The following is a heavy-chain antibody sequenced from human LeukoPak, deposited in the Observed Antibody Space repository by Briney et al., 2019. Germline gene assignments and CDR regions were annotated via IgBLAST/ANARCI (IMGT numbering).Heavy chain of an antibody. Sequence: GGSLRLSCAASGFTVSTSYMSWVRQAPGKGLEWVSVIDSGGSTNYADSVKGRSTISRDNSKNTLYFQMNSLRAEDTAVYYCARDGSGSYKLDWGQGTLVTVSS. CDR1: GFTVSTSY. J-gene: IGHJ4*02. CDR2: IDSGGST. D-gene: IGHD3-10*01. V-gene: IGHV3-53*01. CDR3: ARDGSGSYKLD.